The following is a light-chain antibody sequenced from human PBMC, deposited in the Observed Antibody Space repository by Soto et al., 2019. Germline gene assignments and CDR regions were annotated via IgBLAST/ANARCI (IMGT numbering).Light chain of an antibody. CDR3: QQYNNWPPIT. Sequence: EVVMTRSASTLSVXRVEVVTLSXRASQSVRSNLAWYQQKPGQSPRLLIYGASTRATGIPARFSGSGSGTEFTLTISSLQSEDFAVYYCQQYNNWPPITFGQGTRLEVK. CDR1: QSVRSN. V-gene: IGKV3-15*01. CDR2: GAS. J-gene: IGKJ5*01.